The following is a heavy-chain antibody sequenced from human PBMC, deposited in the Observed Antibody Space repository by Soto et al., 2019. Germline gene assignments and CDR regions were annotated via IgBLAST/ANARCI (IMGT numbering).Heavy chain of an antibody. CDR3: ARARVAGTNWFDP. V-gene: IGHV3-30-3*01. Sequence: QVQLVESGGGVVQPGRSLRLSCAASGFTFSSYAMHWVRQAPGKGLEWVAVISYDGSNKYYADSVKGRFTISRDNSKNTLYLQMNSLRAEDTAVYYCARARVAGTNWFDPWGQGTLVTVSS. D-gene: IGHD6-19*01. J-gene: IGHJ5*02. CDR1: GFTFSSYA. CDR2: ISYDGSNK.